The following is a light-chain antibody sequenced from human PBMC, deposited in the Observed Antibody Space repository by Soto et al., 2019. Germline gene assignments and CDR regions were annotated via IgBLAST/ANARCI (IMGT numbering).Light chain of an antibody. J-gene: IGKJ1*01. CDR1: QSVSSN. Sequence: EIVMPQSPATLSVSPGERDTLSCRASQSVSSNLAWYQQKPGQAPRLLIYGASTMATGIPARFSGSGSGTEFTLTISILQSEDVAVYYCQQDNNWPGTFGQGPKAEI. CDR3: QQDNNWPGT. CDR2: GAS. V-gene: IGKV3-15*01.